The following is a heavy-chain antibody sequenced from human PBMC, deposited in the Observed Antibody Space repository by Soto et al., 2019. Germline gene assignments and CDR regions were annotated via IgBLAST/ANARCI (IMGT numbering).Heavy chain of an antibody. CDR2: IKSKTDGGTT. D-gene: IGHD6-19*01. CDR1: GFTFSNAW. CDR3: TTAGYSSGWYTAYYYYYGMDV. V-gene: IGHV3-15*07. Sequence: PGGSLRLSCAASGFTFSNAWMNWVRQAPGKGLEWVGRIKSKTDGGTTDYAAPVKGRFTISRDDSKNTLYLQMNSLKTEDTAVYYCTTAGYSSGWYTAYYYYYGMDVWGQGTTVTVSS. J-gene: IGHJ6*02.